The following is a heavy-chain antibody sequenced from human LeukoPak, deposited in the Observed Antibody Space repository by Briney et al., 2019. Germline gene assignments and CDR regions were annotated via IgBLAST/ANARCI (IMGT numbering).Heavy chain of an antibody. Sequence: GGSLRLSCAASGFTFSSYSMNWVRQAPGKGLEWVSSISSSSSYIYYADSVKGRFTISRDNAKNSLYLQMNSLRTEDTAVYYCARGPPYGSGKFGPFDYWGQGTLVTVSS. V-gene: IGHV3-21*04. J-gene: IGHJ4*02. CDR3: ARGPPYGSGKFGPFDY. D-gene: IGHD3-10*01. CDR1: GFTFSSYS. CDR2: ISSSSSYI.